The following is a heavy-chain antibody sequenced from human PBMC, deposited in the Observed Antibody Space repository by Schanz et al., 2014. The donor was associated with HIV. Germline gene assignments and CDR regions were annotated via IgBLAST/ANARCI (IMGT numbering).Heavy chain of an antibody. CDR1: GFTFGTKW. V-gene: IGHV3-74*01. D-gene: IGHD1-7*01. CDR3: AKDRITGTTGVPYYYYGMDV. J-gene: IGHJ6*02. Sequence: EVQLVESGGGFIQPGESLRLSCVASGFTFGTKWMYWVRQGPEKGLAWVSYITPDGTITYADSVKGRFTISRDNSKNTLYLQMNSLRAEDTAVYYCAKDRITGTTGVPYYYYGMDVWGQGTTVTVSS. CDR2: ITPDGTIT.